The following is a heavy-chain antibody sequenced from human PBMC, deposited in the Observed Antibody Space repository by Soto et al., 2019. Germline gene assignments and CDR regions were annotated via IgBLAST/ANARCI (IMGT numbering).Heavy chain of an antibody. Sequence: GASVKVPCKASGGTFSSYAISWVRQAPGQGLEWMGGIIPIFGTANYAQKFQGRVTITADESTSTAYMELSSLRSEDTAVYYCARGEDIVVVVAATPRYGMDVWGQGTTVTVSS. CDR3: ARGEDIVVVVAATPRYGMDV. D-gene: IGHD2-15*01. CDR2: IIPIFGTA. CDR1: GGTFSSYA. J-gene: IGHJ6*02. V-gene: IGHV1-69*13.